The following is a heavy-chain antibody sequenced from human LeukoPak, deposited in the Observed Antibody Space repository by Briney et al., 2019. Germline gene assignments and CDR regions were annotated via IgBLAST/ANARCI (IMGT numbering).Heavy chain of an antibody. J-gene: IGHJ4*02. D-gene: IGHD5-18*01. CDR2: TYYRSKWYN. Sequence: SQTLSLTCAISGDSVSSNSVAWNWMRQSPSRGLEWLGRTYYRSKWYNDYAAVSVRSRIIINPDTSKNQFSLQLNSVTPEDTAVYYCARGYSYGFDYWGQGTLVTVSS. CDR3: ARGYSYGFDY. CDR1: GDSVSSNSVA. V-gene: IGHV6-1*01.